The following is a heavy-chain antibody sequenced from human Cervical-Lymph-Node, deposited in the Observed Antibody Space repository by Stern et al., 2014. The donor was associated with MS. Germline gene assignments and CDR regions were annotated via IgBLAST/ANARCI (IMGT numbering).Heavy chain of an antibody. CDR3: ARARVGDYARSPHLDS. CDR2: ISNNSPHT. V-gene: IGHV3-21*01. Sequence: EMQLVESGGGLVQPGESLRLSCDASGFTFSHYSINWVLQAPGKGLEWISSISNNSPHTYYEISVEGRFTISRDSAKDSVSLHMVSLRAEDTAVYYCARARVGDYARSPHLDSWGQGTLVTVSS. CDR1: GFTFSHYS. D-gene: IGHD4-17*01. J-gene: IGHJ4*02.